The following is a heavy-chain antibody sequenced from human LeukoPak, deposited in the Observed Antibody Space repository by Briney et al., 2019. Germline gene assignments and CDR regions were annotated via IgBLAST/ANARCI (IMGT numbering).Heavy chain of an antibody. D-gene: IGHD4-11*01. V-gene: IGHV3-33*01. CDR1: GFTFSDYA. Sequence: GGSLRLSCAASGFTFSDYAMYWVRQAPGKGLEWVAVIGYDGSNKYDADSVKGRFTISRDNSKNMMYLQMNSLRAEDTAVYYCARLPKTTYFDYWGQGTLVTVSS. CDR3: ARLPKTTYFDY. J-gene: IGHJ4*02. CDR2: IGYDGSNK.